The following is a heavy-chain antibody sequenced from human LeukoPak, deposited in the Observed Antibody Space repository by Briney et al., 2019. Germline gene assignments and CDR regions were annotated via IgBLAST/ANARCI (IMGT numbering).Heavy chain of an antibody. Sequence: SETLSLTCTVSGGSINTGAYYWTWIRQHPGKGLEWIGYICYSGTTYYNPSLKSRITISVDTSKNQFSLKVGSVTAADTAVYYCARAQFWSGYSYWGQGTLVTVSS. D-gene: IGHD3-3*01. V-gene: IGHV4-31*03. CDR3: ARAQFWSGYSY. J-gene: IGHJ4*02. CDR1: GGSINTGAYY. CDR2: ICYSGTT.